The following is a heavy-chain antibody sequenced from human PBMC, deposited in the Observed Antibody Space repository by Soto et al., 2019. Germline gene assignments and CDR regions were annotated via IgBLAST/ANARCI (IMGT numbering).Heavy chain of an antibody. Sequence: SETLSLTCTVSGGSVSSGSYYWSWIRQPPGKGLEWIGYIYYSGSTNYNPSLKSRVTISVDTPKNQFSLKLSSVTAADTAVYYCAREGGYDYVWGSYRFDYWGQGTLVTVSS. CDR2: IYYSGST. J-gene: IGHJ4*02. D-gene: IGHD3-16*02. V-gene: IGHV4-61*01. CDR3: AREGGYDYVWGSYRFDY. CDR1: GGSVSSGSYY.